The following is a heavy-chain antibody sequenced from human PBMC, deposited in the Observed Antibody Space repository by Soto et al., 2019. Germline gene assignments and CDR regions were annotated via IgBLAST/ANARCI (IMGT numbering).Heavy chain of an antibody. V-gene: IGHV3-30-3*01. Sequence: GSLRLSCAASGFTFSSYAMHWVRQAPGKGLEWVAVISYDGSNKYYADSVKGRFTISRDNSKNTLYLQMNSLRAEDTAVYYCARGEGYSSSWYGGGYWGQGTLVTVSS. D-gene: IGHD6-13*01. CDR3: ARGEGYSSSWYGGGY. CDR2: ISYDGSNK. CDR1: GFTFSSYA. J-gene: IGHJ4*02.